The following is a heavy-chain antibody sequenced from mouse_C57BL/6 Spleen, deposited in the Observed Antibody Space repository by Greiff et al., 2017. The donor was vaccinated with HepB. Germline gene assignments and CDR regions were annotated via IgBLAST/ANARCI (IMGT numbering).Heavy chain of an antibody. CDR3: ARGIYYYGRGAMDY. J-gene: IGHJ4*01. V-gene: IGHV1-59*01. CDR1: GYTFTSYW. Sequence: VKLQQPGAELVRPGTSVKLSCKASGYTFTSYWMHWVKQRPGQGLEWIGVIDPSDSYTNYNQKFKGKATLTVDTSSSTAYMQLSSLTSEDSAVYYCARGIYYYGRGAMDYWGQGTSVTVSS. CDR2: IDPSDSYT. D-gene: IGHD1-1*01.